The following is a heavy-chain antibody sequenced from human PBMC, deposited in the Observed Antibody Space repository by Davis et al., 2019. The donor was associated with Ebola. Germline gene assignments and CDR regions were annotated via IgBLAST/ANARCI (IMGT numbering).Heavy chain of an antibody. J-gene: IGHJ4*02. CDR1: SGSISSSSYY. CDR3: ARNTIYNYDGSVYSSPYYFDF. Sequence: MPSETLSLTCTVSSGSISSSSYYWGWIRQPPGKGLEWIANIYYSGSTQYNPSLKSRVTISVDTSKNHFSLKVTSVTAADTAVYFCARNTIYNYDGSVYSSPYYFDFWGQGTLVTVSS. CDR2: IYYSGST. D-gene: IGHD3-22*01. V-gene: IGHV4-39*02.